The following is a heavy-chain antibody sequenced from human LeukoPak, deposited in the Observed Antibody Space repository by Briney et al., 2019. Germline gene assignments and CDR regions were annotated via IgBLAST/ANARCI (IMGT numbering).Heavy chain of an antibody. CDR2: ISGSGGRT. CDR1: GFTFSSYG. Sequence: PGGSLRLSCGASGFTFSSYGMSWVRQAPGKGLEWVSAISGSGGRTQYADSVKGRFTISRDNSKNTLYLQMNSLRAEDTAVYYCAEDSSGYFAFDIWGQGTMVTVSS. D-gene: IGHD3-22*01. CDR3: AEDSSGYFAFDI. V-gene: IGHV3-23*01. J-gene: IGHJ3*02.